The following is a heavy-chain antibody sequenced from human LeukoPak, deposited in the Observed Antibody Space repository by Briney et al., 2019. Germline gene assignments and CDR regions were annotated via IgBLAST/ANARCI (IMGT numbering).Heavy chain of an antibody. Sequence: SETLSLTCTVSGDSISSSSYYWGWIRPPPGKGLEWIGTFYYGGSTYHNPSLNSRVTISVDTSKNQFSLRLSSVTAADTALYYCASGGEQLWPYEPFSSWGQGTLVTVSS. CDR2: FYYGGST. CDR1: GDSISSSSYY. J-gene: IGHJ5*02. D-gene: IGHD1/OR15-1a*01. V-gene: IGHV4-39*01. CDR3: ASGGEQLWPYEPFSS.